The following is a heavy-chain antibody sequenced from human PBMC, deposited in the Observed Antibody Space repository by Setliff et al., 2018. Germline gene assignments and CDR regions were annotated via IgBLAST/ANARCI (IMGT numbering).Heavy chain of an antibody. CDR2: INPNSGGT. J-gene: IGHJ4*02. V-gene: IGHV1-2*06. D-gene: IGHD3-22*01. CDR1: GYTFTGYY. CDR3: ARGALYYDSSGYYPDY. Sequence: GASVKVSCKASGYTFTGYYMYWVRQAPGQGLEWMGRINPNSGGTNYAQKFQGRVTMTRDMSISTVYMELSRLRSDDTAVYYCARGALYYDSSGYYPDYWGQGTLVTVSS.